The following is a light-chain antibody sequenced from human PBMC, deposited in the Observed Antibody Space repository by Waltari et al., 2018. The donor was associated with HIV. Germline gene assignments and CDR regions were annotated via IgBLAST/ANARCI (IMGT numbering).Light chain of an antibody. V-gene: IGKV3-11*01. CDR1: QSVGTY. Sequence: EIVLTQSPATLPLSPGERATLSCRASQSVGTYLAWYQQKPGQAPRLLIYDASTRATGIPARFSGSGSGTDFTLTISSLEPEDFALYYCQQRTNWPPMLTFGGGTKVEVK. CDR2: DAS. J-gene: IGKJ4*01. CDR3: QQRTNWPPMLT.